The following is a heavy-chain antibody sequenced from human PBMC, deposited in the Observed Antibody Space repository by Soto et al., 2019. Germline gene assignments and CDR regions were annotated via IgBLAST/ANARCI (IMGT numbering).Heavy chain of an antibody. V-gene: IGHV3-23*01. Sequence: GGSLRLSCAASGFTFSSYAMIWVRQPPGKGLEWVSAVSGSGGSTYYADSVKGRFTISRDNSKNTLYLQMNSLRAEDTAVYYCAKRKFCPSTTCFDYWGQGTPVTVSS. J-gene: IGHJ4*02. CDR3: AKRKFCPSTTCFDY. CDR1: GFTFSSYA. CDR2: VSGSGGST. D-gene: IGHD2-2*01.